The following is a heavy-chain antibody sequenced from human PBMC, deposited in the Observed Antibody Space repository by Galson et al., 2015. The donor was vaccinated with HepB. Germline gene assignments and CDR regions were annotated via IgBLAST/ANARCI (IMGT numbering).Heavy chain of an antibody. CDR2: ISGSGVIT. V-gene: IGHV3-23*01. CDR3: ARARRGYSSSSADY. CDR1: GFSFSGYA. J-gene: IGHJ4*02. Sequence: SLRLSCAASGFSFSGYAMTWVRQAPGKGLECVSVISGSGVITYYADSVRGRFTISRDNSENTLYLQTNSLRAEDTAIYYCARARRGYSSSSADYWGQGTLVTVSS. D-gene: IGHD6-6*01.